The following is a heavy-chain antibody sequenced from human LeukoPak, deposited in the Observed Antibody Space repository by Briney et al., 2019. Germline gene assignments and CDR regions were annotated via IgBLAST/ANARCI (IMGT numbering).Heavy chain of an antibody. CDR1: GLTLNRFD. Sequence: GGSLRLSCEASGLTLNRFDVSWVRQAPGKGLEWVSAISGSGGSTYYADSVKGRFTISRDNSKNTLYLQMNSLRAEDTAVYYCAKGGSLQQRELDYWGQGTLVTVSS. CDR2: ISGSGGST. D-gene: IGHD6-13*01. J-gene: IGHJ4*02. V-gene: IGHV3-23*01. CDR3: AKGGSLQQRELDY.